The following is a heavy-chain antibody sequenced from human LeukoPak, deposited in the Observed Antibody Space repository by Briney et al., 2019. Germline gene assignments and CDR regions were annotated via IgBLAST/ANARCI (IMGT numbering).Heavy chain of an antibody. Sequence: VASVNVSCKASGYILTDYYMHWVRQAPGQGLEWMGWINPNSGDTNYAQKFQGRVTMTRDTSISTVYMELRRLRSDDTAVYYCAREGRGDPYCSSTSCHGPLDYWGQGTLVTVSS. CDR2: INPNSGDT. J-gene: IGHJ4*02. CDR3: AREGRGDPYCSSTSCHGPLDY. V-gene: IGHV1-2*02. CDR1: GYILTDYY. D-gene: IGHD2-2*01.